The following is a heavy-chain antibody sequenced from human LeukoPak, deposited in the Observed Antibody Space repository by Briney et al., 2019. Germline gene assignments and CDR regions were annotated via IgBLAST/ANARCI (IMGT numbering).Heavy chain of an antibody. CDR2: ISSSGSTI. J-gene: IGHJ6*02. CDR1: GFTFTSYA. CDR3: ARGFYYYYGMDV. Sequence: PGGSLRLSCAASGFTFTSYAMSWVRQAPGKGLEWVSYISSSGSTIYYADSVKGRFTISRDNAKNSLYLQMNSLRAEDTAVYYCARGFYYYYGMDVWGQGTTVTVSS. V-gene: IGHV3-48*04.